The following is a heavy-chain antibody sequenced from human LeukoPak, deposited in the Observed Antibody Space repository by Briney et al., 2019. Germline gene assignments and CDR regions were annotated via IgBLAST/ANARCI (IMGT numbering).Heavy chain of an antibody. J-gene: IGHJ3*02. V-gene: IGHV4-59*12. Sequence: SETLSLTCTVSGGSISSYYWSWIRQPPGKGLEWIGYIYYSGSTNYNPSLKSRVTISVDTSKNQFSLKLSSVTAADTAVYYCARDRALYGDSGAFDIWGQGTMVTVSS. CDR3: ARDRALYGDSGAFDI. CDR1: GGSISSYY. D-gene: IGHD4-17*01. CDR2: IYYSGST.